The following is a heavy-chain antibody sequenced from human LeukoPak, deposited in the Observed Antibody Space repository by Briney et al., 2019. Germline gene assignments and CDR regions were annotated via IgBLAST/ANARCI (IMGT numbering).Heavy chain of an antibody. CDR1: GFTFSSYA. V-gene: IGHV3-30-3*01. CDR3: ARDGTVVTEYYFDY. CDR2: ISYDGSNK. Sequence: GRSLRLSCAASGFTFSSYAMHWVRQAPGKGLEWVAVISYDGSNKYYADSVKGRFTISRDNSKDTLYLQMNSLRAEDTAVYYCARDGTVVTEYYFDYWGQGTLVTVPS. D-gene: IGHD4-23*01. J-gene: IGHJ4*02.